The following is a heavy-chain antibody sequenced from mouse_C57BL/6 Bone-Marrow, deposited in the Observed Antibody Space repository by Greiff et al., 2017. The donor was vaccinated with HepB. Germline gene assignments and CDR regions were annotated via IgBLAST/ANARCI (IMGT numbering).Heavy chain of an antibody. V-gene: IGHV5-12*01. CDR2: ISNGGGST. D-gene: IGHD1-1*01. CDR3: ARQLTTVVAPLGFDV. Sequence: EVQVVESGGGLVQPGGSLKLSCAASGFTFSDYYMYWVRQTPEKRLEWVAYISNGGGSTYYPDTVKGRFTISRDNAKNTLYLQMSRLKSEDTAMYYCARQLTTVVAPLGFDVWGTGTTVTVSS. J-gene: IGHJ1*03. CDR1: GFTFSDYY.